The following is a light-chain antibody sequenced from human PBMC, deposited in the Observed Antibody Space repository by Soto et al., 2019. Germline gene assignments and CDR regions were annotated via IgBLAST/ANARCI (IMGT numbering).Light chain of an antibody. Sequence: MTQSAAAVSLYPGERATLSCRASQTIDNTLAWYQRKPGQAPRLLIYDASTRATGVPARFSGSGSGTDFTLTISSLQSEDCAVYYCQHYNYWPYPFGQGTKVDIK. J-gene: IGKJ2*01. V-gene: IGKV3-15*01. CDR2: DAS. CDR1: QTIDNT. CDR3: QHYNYWPYP.